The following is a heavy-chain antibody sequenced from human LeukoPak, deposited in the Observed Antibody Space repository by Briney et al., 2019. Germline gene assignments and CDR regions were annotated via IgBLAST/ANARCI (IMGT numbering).Heavy chain of an antibody. CDR2: IYYSGST. J-gene: IGHJ4*02. D-gene: IGHD6-13*01. CDR1: GGSISSSSYY. CDR3: ASEYSSSRYVAY. V-gene: IGHV4-39*01. Sequence: PSETLSLXCTVSGGSISSSSYYWGWIRQPPGKGLEWIGSIYYSGSTYYNPSLKSRVTISVDTSKNQFSLKLSSVTAADTAVYYCASEYSSSRYVAYWGQGTLVTVSS.